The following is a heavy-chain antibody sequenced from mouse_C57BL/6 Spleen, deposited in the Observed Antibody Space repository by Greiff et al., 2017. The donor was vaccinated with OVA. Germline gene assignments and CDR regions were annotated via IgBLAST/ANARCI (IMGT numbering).Heavy chain of an antibody. CDR2: ISSGGDYI. CDR3: TRDHGSSSYYAMDY. Sequence: EVKLVESGAGLVKPGGSLKLSCAASGFTFSSYAMSWVRQTPEKRLEWVAYISSGGDYIYYADTVKGRFTISRDNVRNTLYLQMSSLKSEDTAMYYCTRDHGSSSYYAMDYWGQGTSVTVSS. V-gene: IGHV5-9-1*02. CDR1: GFTFSSYA. D-gene: IGHD1-1*01. J-gene: IGHJ4*01.